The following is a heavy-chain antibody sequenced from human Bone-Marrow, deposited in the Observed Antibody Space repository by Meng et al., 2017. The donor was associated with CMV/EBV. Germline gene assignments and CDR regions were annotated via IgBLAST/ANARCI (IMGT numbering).Heavy chain of an antibody. D-gene: IGHD3-22*01. CDR1: GFTFSGSA. Sequence: GESLKISCAASGFTFSGSAMHWVRQASGKGLEWVGRIRSKANSYATAYAASVKGRFTISRDDSKNTAYLQMNSLKTEDTAVYYCTRHGGYDSSGSYVHWGEGTLVTVSS. CDR2: IRSKANSYAT. J-gene: IGHJ4*02. CDR3: TRHGGYDSSGSYVH. V-gene: IGHV3-73*01.